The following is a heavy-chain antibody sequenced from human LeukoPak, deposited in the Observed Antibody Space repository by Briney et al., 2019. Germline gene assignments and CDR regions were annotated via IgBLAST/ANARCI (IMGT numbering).Heavy chain of an antibody. CDR2: IRYDGSNK. J-gene: IGHJ3*02. CDR1: GFTFSSYG. CDR3: AKDYDFWSGYLWGAFDI. D-gene: IGHD3-3*01. Sequence: GGSLRLSCAASGFTFSSYGMHWVRQAPGKGLEWVAFIRYDGSNKYYADSVKGRFTISRDNSKNTLYLQMNSLRAEDTAVYYCAKDYDFWSGYLWGAFDIWGQGTMVTVSS. V-gene: IGHV3-30*02.